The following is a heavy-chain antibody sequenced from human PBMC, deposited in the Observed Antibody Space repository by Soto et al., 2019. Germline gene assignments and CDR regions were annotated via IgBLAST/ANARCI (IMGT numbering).Heavy chain of an antibody. D-gene: IGHD6-19*01. CDR1: GYPLTSNR. V-gene: IGHV1-18*01. Sequence: XSVKVSCTPSGYPLTSNRLIWVRRAPGQGLEWMGWISPHNGNAKYAQKFQDRVTMTADTAASTVYMELRSLRSDDSAVFYCARDRSGLYDLWGQGTLVTVSS. J-gene: IGHJ4*02. CDR2: ISPHNGNA. CDR3: ARDRSGLYDL.